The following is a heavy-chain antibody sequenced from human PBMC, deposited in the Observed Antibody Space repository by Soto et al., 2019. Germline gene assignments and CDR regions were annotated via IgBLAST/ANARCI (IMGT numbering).Heavy chain of an antibody. J-gene: IGHJ6*02. V-gene: IGHV1-46*01. CDR1: GYTFTSYY. CDR2: INPSGGST. Sequence: ASVKVSCKAFGYTFTSYYMHWVRQAPGQGLEWMGIINPSGGSTSYAQKFQGRVTMTRDTSTSTVYMELSSLRSEDTAVYYGARGRFREDYYYYGMDVWGQGTTVTVSS. CDR3: ARGRFREDYYYYGMDV. D-gene: IGHD1-26*01.